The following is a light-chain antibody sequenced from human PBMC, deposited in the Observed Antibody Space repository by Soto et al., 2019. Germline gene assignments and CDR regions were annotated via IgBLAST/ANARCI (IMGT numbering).Light chain of an antibody. J-gene: IGKJ3*01. CDR2: QAS. V-gene: IGKV2-30*01. CDR3: MQNIYWPFT. Sequence: DVVMTQSPLSLPVTLGQPASISCRSSQSLVYSDGKTYLSWFHQRPGQSPRRLIYQASTRDTGVPVRFTGSGSGTDFTLKISRVEAEDVGVYVCMQNIYWPFTFGPGTKVDIK. CDR1: QSLVYSDGKTY.